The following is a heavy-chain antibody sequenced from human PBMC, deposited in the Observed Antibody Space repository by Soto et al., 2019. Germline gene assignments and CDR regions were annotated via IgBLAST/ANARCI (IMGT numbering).Heavy chain of an antibody. CDR2: IFYLGSS. CDR3: ARHSLALRKNNWFDP. D-gene: IGHD3-3*02. V-gene: IGHV4-39*01. Sequence: SETLSLTCTVSGDSIISSDFYWGWVRQPPGKGLEWIGSIFYLGSSYYNPSLKSRVTTSVDTSKNQFSLRLRSVTAADTALYFCARHSLALRKNNWFDPWGQGIMVTVSS. CDR1: GDSIISSDFY. J-gene: IGHJ5*02.